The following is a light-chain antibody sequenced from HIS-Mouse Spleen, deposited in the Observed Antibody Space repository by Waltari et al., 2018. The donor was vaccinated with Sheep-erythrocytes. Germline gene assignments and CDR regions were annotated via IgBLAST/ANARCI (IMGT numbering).Light chain of an antibody. V-gene: IGKV1-33*01. CDR2: DAS. J-gene: IGKJ1*01. CDR1: QDISNY. Sequence: DIQMTQSPSSLSASVGDRVTITCQASQDISNYLNWYQQKPGKAPKLLIYDASNLETGVPSRFSGSGSGTDFTFTISRLEPEDFAVYYCQQYGSSPWTFGQGTKVEIK. CDR3: QQYGSSPWT.